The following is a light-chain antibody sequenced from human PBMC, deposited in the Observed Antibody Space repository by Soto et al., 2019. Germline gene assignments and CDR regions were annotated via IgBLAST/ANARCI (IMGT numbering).Light chain of an antibody. CDR3: QQYNSYSGT. V-gene: IGKV1-5*01. Sequence: DIQMTQSPSTLSASVGNRVTLTCRASQSISSWLAWYQQKPGKAPNLLIYDASSLVSGVPSRFSGSGSGTEFTLTISSLQPDDFATYYCQQYNSYSGTFGPGTRWIS. J-gene: IGKJ1*01. CDR2: DAS. CDR1: QSISSW.